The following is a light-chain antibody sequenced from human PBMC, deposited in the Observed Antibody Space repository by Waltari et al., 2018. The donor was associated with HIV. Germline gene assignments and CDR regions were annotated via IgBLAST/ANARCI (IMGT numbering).Light chain of an antibody. Sequence: QSVVTQPPSASGTPGQRVTISCFGSDSNVRGNTVNWYQQYPGAAPKLLIYRNKPRTSGVPDRCAGSKSGTSASLAISGLQSEDEADYYCAAWDDSLNGWVFGGGTRVTVL. CDR1: DSNVRGNT. CDR3: AAWDDSLNGWV. CDR2: RNK. V-gene: IGLV1-44*01. J-gene: IGLJ3*02.